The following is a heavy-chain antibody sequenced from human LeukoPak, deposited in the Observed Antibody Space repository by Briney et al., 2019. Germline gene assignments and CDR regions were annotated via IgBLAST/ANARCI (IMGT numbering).Heavy chain of an antibody. CDR1: GGSISSYY. CDR3: ARDKYGTTNWFDP. D-gene: IGHD5-24*01. Sequence: PSETLSLTCTVYGGSISSYYWSWIRQHPGKGLEWIGYIYYSGSTYYNPSLKSRVTISVDTSKNQFSLKLSSVTAADTAVYYCARDKYGTTNWFDPWGQGTLVTASS. J-gene: IGHJ5*02. V-gene: IGHV4-59*06. CDR2: IYYSGST.